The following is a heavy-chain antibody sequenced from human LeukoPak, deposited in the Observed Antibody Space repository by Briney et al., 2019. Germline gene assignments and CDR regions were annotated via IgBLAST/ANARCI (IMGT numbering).Heavy chain of an antibody. J-gene: IGHJ4*02. CDR1: GYTFTSYD. CDR2: ISAYNGNT. Sequence: ASVKVSCKASGYTFTSYDINWVRQATGQGLEWMGWISAYNGNTNYAQKLQGRVTMTTDTSTSTAYMELRSLRSDDTAVYYCARGRLVRDALDYWGQGTLVTVSS. CDR3: ARGRLVRDALDY. D-gene: IGHD3-10*01. V-gene: IGHV1-18*01.